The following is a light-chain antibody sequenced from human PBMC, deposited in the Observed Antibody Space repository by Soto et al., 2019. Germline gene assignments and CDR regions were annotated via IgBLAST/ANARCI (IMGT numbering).Light chain of an antibody. CDR3: QKYDTVPFT. Sequence: DIQMTQSPSSLSASVGDRVTITCRASQGISNYVAWYQQKPGKVPKLLISAASTLQSGVSSRFSGRGSGTDFTLTISSLQPEDVATYYCQKYDTVPFTFGPGTKLDFK. J-gene: IGKJ3*01. CDR1: QGISNY. CDR2: AAS. V-gene: IGKV1-27*01.